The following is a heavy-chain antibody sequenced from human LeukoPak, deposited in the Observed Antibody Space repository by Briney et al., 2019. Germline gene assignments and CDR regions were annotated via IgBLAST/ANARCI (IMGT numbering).Heavy chain of an antibody. CDR1: GGSFSGYY. CDR3: ARGYYDRSGYYYFDY. D-gene: IGHD3-22*01. Sequence: SETLSLTCAVFGGSFSGYYWTWIRQPPGKALEWIGEINHTGNTNYNPSLKSRLTISVDTSKNHSSLNLTSMTAADTALYFCARGYYDRSGYYYFDYWVQGTLVTVSS. V-gene: IGHV4-34*01. J-gene: IGHJ4*02. CDR2: INHTGNT.